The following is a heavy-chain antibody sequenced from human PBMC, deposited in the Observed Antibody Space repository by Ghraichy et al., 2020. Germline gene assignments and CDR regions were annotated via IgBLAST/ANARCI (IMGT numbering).Heavy chain of an antibody. J-gene: IGHJ4*02. V-gene: IGHV3-23*01. D-gene: IGHD5-12*01. CDR2: ISGSGDST. CDR3: AKVRCTSGYCPVDY. Sequence: GGSLRLSCAASGFAFSTYGMNWVRQAPGKGREWVSGISGSGDSTYYGDSVKGRFTISRDNSKNTLYLQMNSLRDEDTAVYYCAKVRCTSGYCPVDYWGQGTLVTVSS. CDR1: GFAFSTYG.